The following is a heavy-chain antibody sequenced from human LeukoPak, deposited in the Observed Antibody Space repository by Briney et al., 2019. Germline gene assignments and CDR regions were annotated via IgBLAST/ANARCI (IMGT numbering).Heavy chain of an antibody. J-gene: IGHJ6*03. CDR3: ARDRVPARPTYYYYYYMDV. D-gene: IGHD6-6*01. Sequence: GAPVKVSCKASGGTFSSYAISWVRQAPGQGLEWMGGIIPIFGTANYAQKFQGRVTITADESTSTAYMELSSLRSEDTAVYYCARDRVPARPTYYYYYYMDVWGKGTTVTVSS. CDR1: GGTFSSYA. CDR2: IIPIFGTA. V-gene: IGHV1-69*13.